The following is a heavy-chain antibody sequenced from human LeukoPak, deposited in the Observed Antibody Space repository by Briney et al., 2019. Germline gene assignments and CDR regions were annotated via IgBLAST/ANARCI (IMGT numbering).Heavy chain of an antibody. J-gene: IGHJ4*02. CDR1: GCTFSSYS. CDR3: ARGRRSGSFYFDY. V-gene: IGHV3-21*01. CDR2: ISSSSSYI. Sequence: GGSLRLSCAASGCTFSSYSMNWVRQAPGKGLEWVSSISSSSSYIYYADSVKGRFTISRDNAKNSLYLQMNSLRAEDTAVYYCARGRRSGSFYFDYWGQGTLVTVSS. D-gene: IGHD3-10*01.